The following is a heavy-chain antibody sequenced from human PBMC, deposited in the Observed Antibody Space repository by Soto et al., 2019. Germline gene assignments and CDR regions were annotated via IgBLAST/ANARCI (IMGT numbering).Heavy chain of an antibody. D-gene: IGHD3-3*01. CDR3: AGVLGTMRITKYYFDY. J-gene: IGHJ4*02. V-gene: IGHV4-31*03. CDR1: GGSISSGGYY. Sequence: PSETLSLTCTVSGGSISSGGYYWSWIRQHPGKGLEWIGYIYYSGSTYYNPSLKSRVTISVDTSKNQFSPKLSSVTAADTAVYYFAGVLGTMRITKYYFDYWGQGTLVTVSS. CDR2: IYYSGST.